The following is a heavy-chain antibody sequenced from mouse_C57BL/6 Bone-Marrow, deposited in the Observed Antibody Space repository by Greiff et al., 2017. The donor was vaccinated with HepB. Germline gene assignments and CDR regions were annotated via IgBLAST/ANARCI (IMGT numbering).Heavy chain of an antibody. CDR3: AREGSPYFRGAMDY. CDR2: ISDGGSYT. CDR1: GFTFSSYA. V-gene: IGHV5-4*01. D-gene: IGHD6-5*01. J-gene: IGHJ4*01. Sequence: EVKLVESGGGLVKPGGSLKLSCAASGFTFSSYAMSWVRQTPEKRLEWVATISDGGSYTYYPDNVKGRFTISRDNAKNNLYLQMSHLKSEDTAMYYWAREGSPYFRGAMDYWGQETSVTVSS.